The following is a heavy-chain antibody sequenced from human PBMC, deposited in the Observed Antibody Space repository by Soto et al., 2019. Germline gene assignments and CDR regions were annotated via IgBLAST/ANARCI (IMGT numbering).Heavy chain of an antibody. Sequence: PGGSLRLSCSASGFTFSSYAMHWVRQAPGKGLEYVSAISSNGGSTYYADSVKGRFTISRDNSKNTLYLQMSSLRAEDTAVYYCVKISLPDRVYSGSYPFDCWGQGTLVTVSS. CDR2: ISSNGGST. D-gene: IGHD1-26*01. CDR1: GFTFSSYA. V-gene: IGHV3-64D*06. J-gene: IGHJ4*02. CDR3: VKISLPDRVYSGSYPFDC.